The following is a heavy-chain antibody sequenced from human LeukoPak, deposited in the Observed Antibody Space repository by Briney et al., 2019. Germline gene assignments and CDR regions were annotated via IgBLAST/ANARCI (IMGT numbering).Heavy chain of an antibody. CDR1: GFTFSSYE. D-gene: IGHD2-15*01. CDR3: ARDILSYYYMDV. V-gene: IGHV3-48*03. Sequence: TGGSLRLCCAASGFTFSSYEMNWVRHAPGKGLEWVSYISSSGSTIYYADSVKGRFTISRDNAKNSLYLQMNSLRAEDTAVYYCARDILSYYYMDVWGKGTTVTVSS. CDR2: ISSSGSTI. J-gene: IGHJ6*03.